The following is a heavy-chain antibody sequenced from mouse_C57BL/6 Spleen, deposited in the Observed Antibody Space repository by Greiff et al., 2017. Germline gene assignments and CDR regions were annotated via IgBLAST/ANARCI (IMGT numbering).Heavy chain of an antibody. CDR2: INPSTGGT. CDR3: ARGGAYYGSSYDYFDY. CDR1: GYSFTGYY. D-gene: IGHD1-1*01. Sequence: EVKLQESGPELVKPGASVKISCKASGYSFTGYYMNWVKQSPEKSLEWIGEINPSTGGTTYNQKFKAKATLTVDKSSSTAYMQLKSLTSEDSAVYYCARGGAYYGSSYDYFDYWGQGTTLTVSS. J-gene: IGHJ2*01. V-gene: IGHV1-42*01.